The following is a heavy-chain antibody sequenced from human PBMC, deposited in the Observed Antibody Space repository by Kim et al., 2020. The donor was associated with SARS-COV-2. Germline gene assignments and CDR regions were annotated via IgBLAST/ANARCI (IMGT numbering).Heavy chain of an antibody. D-gene: IGHD2-15*01. CDR3: AEGHRIHDY. CDR1: GVTFNTFT. CDR2: IVASGAVA. V-gene: IGHV3-23*01. J-gene: IGHJ4*02. Sequence: GGSLRLSCVASGVTFNTFTMSCVRQAPGKGLQWVSTIVASGAVASYAGSVRGRFTISRDNSNNTLFLQMHSLGTDDSAIYYCAEGHRIHDYWGRGTVVTV.